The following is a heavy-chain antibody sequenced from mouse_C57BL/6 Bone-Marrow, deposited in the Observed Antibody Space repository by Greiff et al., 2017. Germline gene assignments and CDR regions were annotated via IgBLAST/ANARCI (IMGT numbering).Heavy chain of an antibody. CDR2: INPGSGGT. CDR3: ARSMMVTTTNWVNFDY. D-gene: IGHD2-3*01. J-gene: IGHJ2*01. V-gene: IGHV1-54*01. Sequence: QVQLQQSGAELVRPGTSVKVSCKASGYAFTNYLIEWVKQRPGQGLEWIGVINPGSGGTNYNEKFKGKATLTVDKSSSTAYMQLKSLTSEDSAVYYCARSMMVTTTNWVNFDYWGQGTTLTVSS. CDR1: GYAFTNYL.